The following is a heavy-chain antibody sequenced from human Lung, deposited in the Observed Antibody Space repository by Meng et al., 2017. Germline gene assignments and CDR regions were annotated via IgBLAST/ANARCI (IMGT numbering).Heavy chain of an antibody. Sequence: GAGRLKPSDTLSPTCPVQGGSGSGYYWRWIRQPPGKGLEWIGEIIDSGSTNYNPSLKSRVTISVDTSKNQFSLRVTSVTAADRAVYYCVRRTYSSGWYFDYWGQRTLVTVSS. CDR2: IIDSGST. CDR3: VRRTYSSGWYFDY. J-gene: IGHJ4*02. V-gene: IGHV4-34*12. CDR1: GGSGSGYY. D-gene: IGHD6-19*01.